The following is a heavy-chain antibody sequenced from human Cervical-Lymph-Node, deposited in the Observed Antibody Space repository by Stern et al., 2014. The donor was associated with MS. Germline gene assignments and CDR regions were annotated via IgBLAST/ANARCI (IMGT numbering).Heavy chain of an antibody. CDR3: SSNAFDY. CDR1: GYTFIDYP. V-gene: IGHV1-3*04. Sequence: QLVQSGAELKKPGASTRVSCKTSGYTFIDYPIHWVRQAPGQRLEWVGWINTGNGDTRYSPKLQGRITISRDTSASTAYMELRSLRSEDTATYYCSSNAFDYWGQGTLVTVSS. CDR2: INTGNGDT. J-gene: IGHJ4*02.